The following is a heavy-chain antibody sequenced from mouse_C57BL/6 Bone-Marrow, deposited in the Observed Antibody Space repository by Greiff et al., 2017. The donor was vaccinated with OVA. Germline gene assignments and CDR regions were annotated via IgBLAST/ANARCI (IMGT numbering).Heavy chain of an antibody. J-gene: IGHJ2*01. D-gene: IGHD4-1*01. Sequence: EVHLVESGGGLVKPGGSLKLSCAASGFTFSSYTMSWVRQTPEKRLEWVATISGGGGNTYYPDSVKGRFTISRDNAKNTLYLQMSSLRSEDTALYYCARLLTGTFGYWGQGTTLTVSS. CDR1: GFTFSSYT. CDR3: ARLLTGTFGY. CDR2: ISGGGGNT. V-gene: IGHV5-9*01.